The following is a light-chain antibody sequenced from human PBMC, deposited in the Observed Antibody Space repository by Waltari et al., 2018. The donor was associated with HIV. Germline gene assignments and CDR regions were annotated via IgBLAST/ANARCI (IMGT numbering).Light chain of an antibody. J-gene: IGKJ2*01. CDR2: GAS. CDR3: QQYNNWPLMYT. Sequence: EIVMTQSPATLSVSPGERATLSCRASQSVSSNLAWYQQKPGQAPRLLIYGASTRATGIPARFSGSGSETDFTLTVSSLQSEDSAVYYCQQYNNWPLMYTFGQGTELDIK. V-gene: IGKV3-15*01. CDR1: QSVSSN.